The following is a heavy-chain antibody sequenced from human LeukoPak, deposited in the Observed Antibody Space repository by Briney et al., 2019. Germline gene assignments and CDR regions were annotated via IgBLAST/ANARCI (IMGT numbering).Heavy chain of an antibody. CDR1: GFTFDDYA. CDR3: ASWGEGALDN. CDR2: ISWNSGSI. J-gene: IGHJ4*02. V-gene: IGHV3-9*01. Sequence: GGSLRLSCAASGFTFDDYAMHWVRQVPGKGLEWVSGISWNSGSIAYADSVKGRFTISRDNAKKSLYLQMNSLRVEDTGVYYCASWGEGALDNWGQGTLVTVSS. D-gene: IGHD1-26*01.